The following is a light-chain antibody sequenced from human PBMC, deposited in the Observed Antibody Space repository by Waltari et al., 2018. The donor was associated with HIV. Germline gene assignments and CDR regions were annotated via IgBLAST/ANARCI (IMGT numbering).Light chain of an antibody. Sequence: DIVMTQSPDSLAVSLGERATMNCKSSQSVLYSSNNKNYLAWYQQKPGQPPKLLIYWASTRESGVPDRFSGSGSATDFTLTISSLQAEDVAVYYCQQYSITPVTFGQGTKLEI. CDR3: QQYSITPVT. CDR1: QSVLYSSNNKNY. CDR2: WAS. V-gene: IGKV4-1*01. J-gene: IGKJ2*01.